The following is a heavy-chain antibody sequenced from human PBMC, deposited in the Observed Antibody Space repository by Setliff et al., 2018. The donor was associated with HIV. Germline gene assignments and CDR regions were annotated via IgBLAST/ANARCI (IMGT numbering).Heavy chain of an antibody. D-gene: IGHD4-17*01. CDR3: ARALGWGVTTHWFDP. CDR1: GGSISRGDYY. Sequence: SETLSLTCTVSGGSISRGDYYWNWIRQPAGKGLEWIGHIYTSGSTSGSTNYNPSLKSRVTISVDTSKNHLSVRLSSVTAADTAVYYCARALGWGVTTHWFDPWGQGTLVTVSS. CDR2: IYTSGSTSGST. J-gene: IGHJ5*02. V-gene: IGHV4-61*09.